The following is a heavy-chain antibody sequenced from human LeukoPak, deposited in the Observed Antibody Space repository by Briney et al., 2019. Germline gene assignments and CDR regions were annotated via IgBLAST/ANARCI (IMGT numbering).Heavy chain of an antibody. CDR3: ARDSIVVVPAAPTHYYMDV. Sequence: PSETLSLTCTVSGGSISSYYWSWIRQPAGKGLEWVGRIYTSGSTNYNPSLKSRVTMSVDTSKNQFSLKLSSVTAADTAVYYCARDSIVVVPAAPTHYYMDVWGKGTTVTVSS. J-gene: IGHJ6*03. CDR2: IYTSGST. V-gene: IGHV4-4*07. CDR1: GGSISSYY. D-gene: IGHD2-2*01.